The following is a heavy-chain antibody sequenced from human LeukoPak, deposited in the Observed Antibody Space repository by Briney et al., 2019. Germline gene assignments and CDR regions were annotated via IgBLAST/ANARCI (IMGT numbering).Heavy chain of an antibody. CDR1: GFTFRTYR. Sequence: GGSLRLSCEASGFTFRTYRMNWLRQAPGKGLEGVSYISPGSTTIYYADSVKGRFTISRDNAKNSLYLQMNSLRDEDTAVYYCARGVDYWGQGTMVTVSS. CDR2: ISPGSTTI. V-gene: IGHV3-48*02. J-gene: IGHJ4*02. CDR3: ARGVDY.